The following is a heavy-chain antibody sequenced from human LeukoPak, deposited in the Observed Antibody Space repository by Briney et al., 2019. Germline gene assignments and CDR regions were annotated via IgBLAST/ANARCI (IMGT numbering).Heavy chain of an antibody. D-gene: IGHD2-2*02. V-gene: IGHV1-69*01. Sequence: SVKVSCKASGGTFSSYAISWVRQAPGQGLEWVGGIIPIFGTANYAQKFQGRVTITADESTSTAYMELSSLRSEDTDVYYCARDSFCSSTSCYTLFDYWGQGTLVTVSS. J-gene: IGHJ4*02. CDR3: ARDSFCSSTSCYTLFDY. CDR1: GGTFSSYA. CDR2: IIPIFGTA.